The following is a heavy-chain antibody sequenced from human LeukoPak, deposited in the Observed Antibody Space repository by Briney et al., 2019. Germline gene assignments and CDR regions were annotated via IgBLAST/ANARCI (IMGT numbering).Heavy chain of an antibody. CDR2: IYYSGST. CDR1: GVSISSSSYY. D-gene: IGHD6-19*01. Sequence: SETLSLTCTVSGVSISSSSYYWGWIRQPPGTGLEWIGSIYYSGSTYYNPSLKSRVTISVDTSKNQFSLKLSSVTAADTAVYYCARHPLSSGWYEDYWGRGTLVTVSS. V-gene: IGHV4-39*01. J-gene: IGHJ4*02. CDR3: ARHPLSSGWYEDY.